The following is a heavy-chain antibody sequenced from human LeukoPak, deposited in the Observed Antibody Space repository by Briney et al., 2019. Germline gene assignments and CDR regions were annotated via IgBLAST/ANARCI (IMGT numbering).Heavy chain of an antibody. Sequence: SETLSLTCTVSGGSISSSSYYWGWIRQPPGKGLEWIGSIYYSGSTYCNPSLKSRVTISADTSKNQFSLKLSSVTAADTAVYYCARAAGALVVVSIGGAFDIWGQGTMVTVSS. CDR1: GGSISSSSYY. V-gene: IGHV4-39*07. J-gene: IGHJ3*02. CDR2: IYYSGST. CDR3: ARAAGALVVVSIGGAFDI. D-gene: IGHD3-22*01.